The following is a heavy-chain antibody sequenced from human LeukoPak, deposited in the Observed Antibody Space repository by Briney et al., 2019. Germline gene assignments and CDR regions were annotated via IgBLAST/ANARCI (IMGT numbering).Heavy chain of an antibody. CDR1: GFTFSSYA. J-gene: IGHJ4*02. Sequence: PGGSLRLSCAASGFTFSSYAMSWVRQAPGKGLEWVSAISGSGDKTFYVESVKGRFTISRDNSKNTLYLQTNSLRAEDTAVYYCAKEGSVAGPTQFDYWGQGTLVTVSS. D-gene: IGHD6-19*01. CDR3: AKEGSVAGPTQFDY. V-gene: IGHV3-23*01. CDR2: ISGSGDKT.